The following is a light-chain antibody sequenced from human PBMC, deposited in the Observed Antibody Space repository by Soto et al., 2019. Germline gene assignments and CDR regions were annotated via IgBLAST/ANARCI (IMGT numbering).Light chain of an antibody. V-gene: IGLV1-47*02. J-gene: IGLJ2*01. CDR1: TSNIGSNS. Sequence: QSVLTQPPSASGTPGQRVTISCSGSTSNIGSNSVYWYQQLPGTAPKLLIYSNNQRPSGVPDRFSGSKSGTSASLAISGLRSEDEADYYCAAWDDSLSDVVFGGGTQLTVL. CDR3: AAWDDSLSDVV. CDR2: SNN.